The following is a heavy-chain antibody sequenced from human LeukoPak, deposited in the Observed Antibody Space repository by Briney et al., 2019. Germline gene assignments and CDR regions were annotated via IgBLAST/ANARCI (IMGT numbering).Heavy chain of an antibody. CDR3: ATPRGSGSYLAFDY. D-gene: IGHD1-26*01. Sequence: PGGSLRLSCAASGFTLSSYWMHWVRQAPGKGLVWVSRINSDGSSTSYADPVKGRFTISRDNAKNTLYLQMNSLRAEDTAVYYCATPRGSGSYLAFDYWGQGTLVTVSS. V-gene: IGHV3-74*01. CDR2: INSDGSST. J-gene: IGHJ4*02. CDR1: GFTLSSYW.